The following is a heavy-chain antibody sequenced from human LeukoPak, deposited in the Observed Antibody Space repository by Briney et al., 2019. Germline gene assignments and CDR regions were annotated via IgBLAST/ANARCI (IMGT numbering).Heavy chain of an antibody. V-gene: IGHV3-11*04. CDR2: IGSSGYDI. J-gene: IGHJ4*02. Sequence: PGGSLRLSCAASGFTFSDYYMSWIRQAPGKGLEWISYIGSSGYDINNADSVKGRFTISRDNAKNSLYLQMYSLRPEHTAVYYCARGASDPPLDSWGQGTLVIVSS. CDR3: ARGASDPPLDS. CDR1: GFTFSDYY.